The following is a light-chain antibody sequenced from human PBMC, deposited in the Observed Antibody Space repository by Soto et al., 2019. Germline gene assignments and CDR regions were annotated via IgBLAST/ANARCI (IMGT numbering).Light chain of an antibody. CDR1: QSVSSKY. CDR2: GAS. Sequence: IVLTQSPGVLALSPGEKATLSCRASQSVSSKYLAWYQQKPGEAPRLLIYGASSRATVIPDRFSGRESGADFTLIISRLEPGDFAVYYCQQYGSSPRTFGQGTKVDIK. V-gene: IGKV3-20*01. CDR3: QQYGSSPRT. J-gene: IGKJ1*01.